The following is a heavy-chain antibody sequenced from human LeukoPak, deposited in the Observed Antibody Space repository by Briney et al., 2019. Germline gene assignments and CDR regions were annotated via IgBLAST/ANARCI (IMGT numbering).Heavy chain of an antibody. J-gene: IGHJ4*02. Sequence: GGSLTLSCAASGFTFSSYEMIWARQAPGKGLEWFSLISIRGSTIYHADSVKGRFTISRDNAKTSLNLQVNSLRAEDTAVYYCARVKGIGCCEVDYWGQGTLVTVSS. V-gene: IGHV3-48*03. D-gene: IGHD6-19*01. CDR3: ARVKGIGCCEVDY. CDR1: GFTFSSYE. CDR2: ISIRGSTI.